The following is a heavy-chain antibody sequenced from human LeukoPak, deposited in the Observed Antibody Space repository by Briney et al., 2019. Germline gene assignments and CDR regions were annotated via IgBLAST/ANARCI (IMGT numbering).Heavy chain of an antibody. D-gene: IGHD1-7*01. CDR3: VKANGITGTTYWYFDL. V-gene: IGHV3-23*01. J-gene: IGHJ2*01. CDR2: YNGGNDGT. Sequence: GGSLRLSCAASGFTFSSFTMSWVRQAPEKGLEWLSVYNGGNDGTYYADSVKGRFTISRDNSKNTLYLQLNSLRTEDTAVYYCVKANGITGTTYWYFDLWGRGTLVTVSS. CDR1: GFTFSSFT.